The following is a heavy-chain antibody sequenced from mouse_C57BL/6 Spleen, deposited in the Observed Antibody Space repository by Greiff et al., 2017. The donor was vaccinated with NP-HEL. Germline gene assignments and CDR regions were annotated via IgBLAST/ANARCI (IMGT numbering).Heavy chain of an antibody. V-gene: IGHV5-4*03. Sequence: EVKLVESGGGLVKPGGSLKLSCAASGFTFSSYAMSWVRQTPEKRLEWVATISDGGSYTYYPDNVKGRFTISRDNAKNNLYLQMSHLKSEDTAMYYCARGGLWPDYWGQGTTLTVSS. CDR1: GFTFSSYA. J-gene: IGHJ2*01. D-gene: IGHD1-1*02. CDR3: ARGGLWPDY. CDR2: ISDGGSYT.